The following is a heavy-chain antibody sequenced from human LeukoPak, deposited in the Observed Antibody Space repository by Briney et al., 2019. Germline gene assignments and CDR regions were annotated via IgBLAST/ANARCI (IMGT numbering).Heavy chain of an antibody. CDR1: GFTFSNAW. CDR3: AGSPKYSSSWFEYFQH. CDR2: ISHDGSNK. J-gene: IGHJ1*01. V-gene: IGHV3-30*01. Sequence: PGGSLRLSCAASGFTFSNAWMSWVRQAPGKGLEWVAAISHDGSNKYHADSVKGRFTISRDNSKNTVYLQMNSLRAEDTAVYFCAGSPKYSSSWFEYFQHWGQGTLVTVSS. D-gene: IGHD6-13*01.